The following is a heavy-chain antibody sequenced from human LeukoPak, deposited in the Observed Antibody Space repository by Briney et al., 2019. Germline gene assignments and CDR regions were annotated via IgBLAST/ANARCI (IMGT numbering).Heavy chain of an antibody. CDR1: GYSFTSYW. V-gene: IGHV5-51*01. D-gene: IGHD6-13*01. CDR2: IYPGDSDT. CDR3: ARPIRSAAAGPEKIDAFDI. J-gene: IGHJ3*02. Sequence: GESLRISCKGSGYSFTSYWIGWVRQMPGKGLEWMGIIYPGDSDTRYSPSFQGQVTISADKSISTAYLQWSSLKASDTAMYYCARPIRSAAAGPEKIDAFDIWGQGTMVTVSS.